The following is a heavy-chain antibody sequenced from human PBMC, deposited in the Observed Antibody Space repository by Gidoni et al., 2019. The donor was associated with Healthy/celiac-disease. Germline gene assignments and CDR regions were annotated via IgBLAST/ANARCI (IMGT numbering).Heavy chain of an antibody. CDR1: GGSISSSSYY. CDR3: ARRHKLHYYYGMDV. Sequence: QLQLQVSGPGLVKPSETLSLTCTFSGGSISSSSYYWGWLRQPPGKGLEWIGSIYYSGSTYYNPSLKSRVTISVDTSKNQFSLKLSSVTAADTAVDYCARRHKLHYYYGMDVWGQGTTVTVSS. D-gene: IGHD2-15*01. J-gene: IGHJ6*02. V-gene: IGHV4-39*01. CDR2: IYYSGST.